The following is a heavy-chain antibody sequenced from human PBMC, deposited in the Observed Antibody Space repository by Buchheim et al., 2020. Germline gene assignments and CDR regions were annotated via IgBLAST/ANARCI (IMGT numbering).Heavy chain of an antibody. CDR1: GDSMSSHDW. J-gene: IGHJ6*02. Sequence: QVQLQESGPGLVKPSGTLSLTCDVSGDSMSSHDWWSWARQPPGKGLEWIGEIHHGGSTNYSPSLKGRVTISVDKSKNHFSLKLSSVTAADTVVYYCARNGYYNMDVWGQGTT. D-gene: IGHD2-8*01. CDR2: IHHGGST. CDR3: ARNGYYNMDV. V-gene: IGHV4-4*02.